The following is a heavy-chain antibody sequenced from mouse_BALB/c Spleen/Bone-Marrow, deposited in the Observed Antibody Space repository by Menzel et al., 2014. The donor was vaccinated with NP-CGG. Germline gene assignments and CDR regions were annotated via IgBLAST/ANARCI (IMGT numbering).Heavy chain of an antibody. CDR3: VRHRYDGYYFDY. J-gene: IGHJ2*01. D-gene: IGHD2-14*01. CDR2: ISNGGDNT. Sequence: VQLKQSGGGLVQPGGSLKLSCAASGFTFXSYIMSWVRQTPEKRLEWVAYISNGGDNTYYPDTVKGRFIISRDNAKNTLCLQMSSLKSEDTAMYYCVRHRYDGYYFDYWGQGTTLTVSS. CDR1: GFTFXSYI. V-gene: IGHV5-12-2*01.